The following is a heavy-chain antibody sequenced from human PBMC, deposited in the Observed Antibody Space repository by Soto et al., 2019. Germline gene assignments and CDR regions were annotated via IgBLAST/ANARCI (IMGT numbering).Heavy chain of an antibody. CDR3: ARQDMGYCTNGVCQTNCFDP. Sequence: GESLKISCKGSGYSFTSYWISWVRQMPGKGLEWMGRIDPSDSYTNYSPSFQGHVTISADKSISTAYLQWSSLKASDTAMYYCARQDMGYCTNGVCQTNCFDPWGQGTLVTVSS. CDR1: GYSFTSYW. D-gene: IGHD2-8*01. CDR2: IDPSDSYT. V-gene: IGHV5-10-1*01. J-gene: IGHJ5*02.